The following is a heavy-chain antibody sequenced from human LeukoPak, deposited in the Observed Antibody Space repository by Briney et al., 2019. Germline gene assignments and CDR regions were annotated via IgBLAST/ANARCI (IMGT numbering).Heavy chain of an antibody. J-gene: IGHJ4*02. V-gene: IGHV3-48*03. CDR1: GFTFSSYE. CDR2: ISSSGSTI. Sequence: GGSLRLSCAASGFTFSSYEMNWVRQAPGKGLEWVSYISSSGSTIYYADSVKGRFTISRDNAKNSLYLQMKSLRAEDTAVYYCARDHATYYYDSSGYYDYWGQGTLVTVSS. D-gene: IGHD3-22*01. CDR3: ARDHATYYYDSSGYYDY.